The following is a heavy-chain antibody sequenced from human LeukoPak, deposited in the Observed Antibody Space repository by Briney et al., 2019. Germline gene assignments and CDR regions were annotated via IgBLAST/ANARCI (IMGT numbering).Heavy chain of an antibody. CDR3: AKGGLGYCSSTSCYGPQYYMDV. D-gene: IGHD2-2*01. CDR2: IRYDGSNK. J-gene: IGHJ6*03. V-gene: IGHV3-30*02. Sequence: GGSLRLSCAASGFTFSSYGMHWVRQAPGKGLEWVAFIRYDGSNKYYADSVKGRFTISRDNSKNTLYLQMNSLRAEDTTVYYCAKGGLGYCSSTSCYGPQYYMDVWGKGTTVTISS. CDR1: GFTFSSYG.